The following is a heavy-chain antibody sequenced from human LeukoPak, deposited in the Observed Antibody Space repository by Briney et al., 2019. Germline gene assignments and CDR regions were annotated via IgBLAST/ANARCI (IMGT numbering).Heavy chain of an antibody. J-gene: IGHJ3*02. V-gene: IGHV4-59*13. D-gene: IGHD1-26*01. CDR1: GGSISSYY. CDR3: ARDRVGGATAAFDI. CDR2: IYYSGST. Sequence: NLSETLSLPCTVSGGSISSYYWSWVRQPPGKGLEWIGFIYYSGSTNYNPSLKSRVAISVDRSKNQFSLKLSSVTAADTAVYYCARDRVGGATAAFDIWGQGTMVTASS.